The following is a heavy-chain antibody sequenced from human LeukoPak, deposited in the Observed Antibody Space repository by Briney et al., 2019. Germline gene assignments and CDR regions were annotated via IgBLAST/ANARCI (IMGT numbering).Heavy chain of an antibody. CDR2: IIPIFGTA. CDR1: GGTFSSYA. V-gene: IGHV1-69*13. CDR3: ARYHNGYDAFDI. D-gene: IGHD1-1*01. J-gene: IGHJ3*02. Sequence: SVKVSCKASGGTFSSYAISWVRQAPGQGLEWMGGIIPIFGTANYAQKFQGRVTITADESTSTAYMKLSSLRSEDTAVYYCARYHNGYDAFDIWGQGTMVTVSS.